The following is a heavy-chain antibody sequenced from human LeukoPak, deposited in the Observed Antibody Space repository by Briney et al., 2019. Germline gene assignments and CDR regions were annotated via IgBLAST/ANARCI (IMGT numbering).Heavy chain of an antibody. V-gene: IGHV3-21*01. J-gene: IGHJ6*02. D-gene: IGHD6-6*01. CDR2: ISSSSSYI. CDR1: GFTFSSYS. CDR3: ARDKAQDSVYYGMDV. Sequence: GGSLRLSCAASGFTFSSYSMNWVRQAPGKGLEWVSSISSSSSYIYYADSVKGRFTISRDNAKNSLYLQMNSLRAEDTAVYYCARDKAQDSVYYGMDVWGQGTTVTVSS.